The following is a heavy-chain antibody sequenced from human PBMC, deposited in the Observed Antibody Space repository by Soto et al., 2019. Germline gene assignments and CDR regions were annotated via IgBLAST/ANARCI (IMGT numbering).Heavy chain of an antibody. CDR3: ARGLTGYGMDV. V-gene: IGHV1-18*01. CDR1: RYIFTNYG. Sequence: QVQLVQSGVEVREPGASVKVSCKAVRYIFTNYGVTWVRQAPGQGLEWMGWITTYNGNTEYAQKFQGRVTMTTDASTSTAYMELGSVRSDDTAIYYCARGLTGYGMDVWGQGTTVTVS. J-gene: IGHJ6*02. CDR2: ITTYNGNT.